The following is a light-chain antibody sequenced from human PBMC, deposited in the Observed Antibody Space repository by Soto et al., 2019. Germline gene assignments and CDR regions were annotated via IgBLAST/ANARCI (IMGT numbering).Light chain of an antibody. J-gene: IGKJ3*01. CDR3: QQYNNWPIFT. V-gene: IGKV3-15*01. Sequence: EIVMTQSPATLSVSPGERATLSCRASQSVSSNLAWYQQKPGQAPRLLIYGASTRATGIPARFSGSGSGTEFNLTISSLQSEDFEVYYCQQYNNWPIFTFGPGTKVDIK. CDR2: GAS. CDR1: QSVSSN.